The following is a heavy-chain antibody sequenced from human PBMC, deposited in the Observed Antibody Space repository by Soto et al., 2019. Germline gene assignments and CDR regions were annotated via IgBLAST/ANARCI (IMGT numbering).Heavy chain of an antibody. CDR2: INHSGST. Sequence: SGTPFPPLAVYGGAFSGFYWGWIRQPPGKGLEWIGEINHSGSTNYNPSLKSRVTISVDTSKNQFSLKLSSVTAADTAVYYCARLGYCSGGSCLWGQGTLVTVSS. D-gene: IGHD2-15*01. CDR1: GGAFSGFY. J-gene: IGHJ4*02. CDR3: ARLGYCSGGSCL. V-gene: IGHV4-34*01.